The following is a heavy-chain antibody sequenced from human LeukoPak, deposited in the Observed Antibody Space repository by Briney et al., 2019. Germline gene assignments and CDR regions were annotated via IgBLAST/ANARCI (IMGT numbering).Heavy chain of an antibody. CDR2: ISGRADRT. CDR3: VKDGVMWLAQWGYFDQ. Sequence: GGSLRLSCAVSGFTFSSYAMNWVRLAPGKGLEWVAIISGRADRTDYADSVKGRFTISRDNSKNILYLQMNSLRVEDTAEYCCVKDGVMWLAQWGYFDQWGQGTLVTVSS. J-gene: IGHJ4*02. CDR1: GFTFSSYA. V-gene: IGHV3-23*01. D-gene: IGHD6-19*01.